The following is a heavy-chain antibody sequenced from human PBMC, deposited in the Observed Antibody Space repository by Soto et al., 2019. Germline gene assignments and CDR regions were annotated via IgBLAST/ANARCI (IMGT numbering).Heavy chain of an antibody. CDR2: IYPGDSDT. CDR3: ARHLVPTVGTDAFDI. CDR1: GYSFTSYW. Sequence: PGESLKISCKGSGYSFTSYWIGWVRQMPGKGLEWMGIIYPGDSDTRYSPSFQGQVTISADKSISTVYLQWSSLNAADTAMYYCARHLVPTVGTDAFDIWGQGTMVTVSS. V-gene: IGHV5-51*01. D-gene: IGHD4-17*01. J-gene: IGHJ3*02.